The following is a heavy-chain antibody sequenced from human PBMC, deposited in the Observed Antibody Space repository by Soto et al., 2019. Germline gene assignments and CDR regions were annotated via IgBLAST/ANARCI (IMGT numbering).Heavy chain of an antibody. Sequence: GSLRLSCAASGFTFSSYSMNWVRQAPGKGLEWASSISSSSSYIYYADSVKGRFTISRDNAKNSLYLQMNSLRAEDTAVYYCARDHDSPIQLVDYWGQGTLVTVSS. CDR3: ARDHDSPIQLVDY. CDR1: GFTFSSYS. D-gene: IGHD5-18*01. J-gene: IGHJ4*02. CDR2: ISSSSSYI. V-gene: IGHV3-21*01.